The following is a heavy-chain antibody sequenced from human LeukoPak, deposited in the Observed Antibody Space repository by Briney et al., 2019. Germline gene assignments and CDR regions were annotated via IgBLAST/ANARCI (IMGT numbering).Heavy chain of an antibody. CDR2: IKSKTDGGTT. Sequence: PEGSLRLSCAASGFTFSNAWMSWVRQAPGKGLEWVGRIKSKTDGGTTDYAAPVKGRFTISRDDSKNTLYLQMNSLKTEDTAVYYCLANCSSTSCYYGTDFDYWGQGTLVTVSS. CDR1: GFTFSNAW. CDR3: LANCSSTSCYYGTDFDY. J-gene: IGHJ4*02. D-gene: IGHD2-2*01. V-gene: IGHV3-15*01.